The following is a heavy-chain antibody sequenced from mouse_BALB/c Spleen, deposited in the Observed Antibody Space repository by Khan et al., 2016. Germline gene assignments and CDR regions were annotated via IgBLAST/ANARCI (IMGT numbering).Heavy chain of an antibody. V-gene: IGHV1-4*01. Sequence: QVQLQQSGAELARPGASVKMSCKASGYTFTSYTMHWVKQRPGQGLEWIGYINPSSGYTNYNQKFKGKATLTADKSSSTAYMQLSSLTSEDSAVYYCARDRYEERVFDYWGQGTTLTVSS. CDR1: GYTFTSYT. D-gene: IGHD2-14*01. CDR3: ARDRYEERVFDY. CDR2: INPSSGYT. J-gene: IGHJ2*01.